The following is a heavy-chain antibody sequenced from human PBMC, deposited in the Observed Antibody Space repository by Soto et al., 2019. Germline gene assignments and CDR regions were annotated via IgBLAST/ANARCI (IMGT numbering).Heavy chain of an antibody. CDR1: GFTFSSYG. D-gene: IGHD2-15*01. CDR2: IWYDGSNK. J-gene: IGHJ4*02. V-gene: IGHV3-33*01. Sequence: QVQLVESGGGVVQPGRSLRLSCAASGFTFSSYGMHWVRQAPGTGLEWVAVIWYDGSNKYYADSVKGRFTISRDNSTNALYLQLNSLRAEDTAVYYCARDELGGVAATHLLDYWGQGTLVTVSS. CDR3: ARDELGGVAATHLLDY.